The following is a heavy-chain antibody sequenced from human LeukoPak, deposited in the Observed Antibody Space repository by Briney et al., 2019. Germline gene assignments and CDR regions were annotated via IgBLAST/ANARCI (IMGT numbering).Heavy chain of an antibody. CDR2: IIPIFGTA. CDR3: ARLSIFGVVIPEYYYGMDV. J-gene: IGHJ6*02. CDR1: GGTFSSYA. V-gene: IGHV1-69*01. Sequence: SVKVSCKASGGTFSSYAISWVRLAPGQGLEWMGGIIPIFGTANYAQKFQGRVTITADESTSTAYMELSRLRSDDTAVYYCARLSIFGVVIPEYYYGMDVWGQGTTVTVSS. D-gene: IGHD3-3*01.